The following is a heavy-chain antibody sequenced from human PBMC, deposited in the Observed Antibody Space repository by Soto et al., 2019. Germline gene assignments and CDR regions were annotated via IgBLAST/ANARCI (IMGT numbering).Heavy chain of an antibody. CDR2: IYYSGGI. V-gene: IGHV4-59*08. D-gene: IGHD5-18*01. CDR3: AGTYSSRFDY. J-gene: IGHJ4*02. CDR1: GGSISNNH. Sequence: SETLSLTCTVSGGSISNNHCSWIRQPPGKGLEWIGYIYYSGGISYNPSLKGRVTISVDTSKNQFSLKLNSVTAADTAVYYCAGTYSSRFDYWGQGALVTVSS.